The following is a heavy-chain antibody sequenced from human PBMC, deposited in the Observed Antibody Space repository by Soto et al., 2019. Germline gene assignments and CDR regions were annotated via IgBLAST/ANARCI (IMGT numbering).Heavy chain of an antibody. CDR3: ARDFAYFDS. J-gene: IGHJ4*02. D-gene: IGHD3-3*01. Sequence: SETLTLTCAVYGGSFSGYYWSWIRQPPGKGLEWIGYVYHTGRTSYNPSLKSRVSISMDTSKNQFSLNLDSVTAADTAVYFCARDFAYFDSWGQGTLVTVSS. V-gene: IGHV4-34*11. CDR2: VYHTGRT. CDR1: GGSFSGYY.